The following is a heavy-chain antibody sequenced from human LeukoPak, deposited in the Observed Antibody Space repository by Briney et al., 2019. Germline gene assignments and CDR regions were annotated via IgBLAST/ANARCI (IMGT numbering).Heavy chain of an antibody. CDR3: ARATRRWLRLLPGYYYFDY. CDR2: INHSGST. CDR1: GGSISSSSYY. D-gene: IGHD5-12*01. V-gene: IGHV4-39*07. Sequence: SETLSLTCTVSGGSISSSSYYWSWIRQPPGKGLEWIGEINHSGSTNYNPSLKSRVTISVDTSKNQFSLKLSSVTAADTAVYYCARATRRWLRLLPGYYYFDYWGQGTLVTVSS. J-gene: IGHJ4*02.